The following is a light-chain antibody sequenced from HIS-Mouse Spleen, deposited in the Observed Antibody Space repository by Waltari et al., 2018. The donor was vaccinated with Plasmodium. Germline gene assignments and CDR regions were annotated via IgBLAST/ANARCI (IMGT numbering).Light chain of an antibody. CDR1: QSISSY. J-gene: IGKJ1*01. V-gene: IGKV1-39*01. CDR3: QQSYSTPWT. CDR2: AAS. Sequence: DIQITQSPSSLSASVGDRVTLTCRASQSISSYLNWYQQKPGKAPKHLIYAASSLQSGVPSRFSGSGSGTDFTLTISSLQPEDFATYYCQQSYSTPWTFGQGTKVEIK.